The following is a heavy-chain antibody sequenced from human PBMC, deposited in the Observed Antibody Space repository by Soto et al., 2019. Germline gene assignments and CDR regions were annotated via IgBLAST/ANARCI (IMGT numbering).Heavy chain of an antibody. V-gene: IGHV3-23*01. Sequence: HPGGSLRLSCAASGFTFSSYAMSWVRQAPGKGLEWVSAISGSGGSTYYADSVKGRFTISRDNSKNTLYLQMNSLRAEDTAVYYCAKGSPIVVVVAATLFDAFDIWGQGTMVTVSS. CDR1: GFTFSSYA. CDR3: AKGSPIVVVVAATLFDAFDI. D-gene: IGHD2-15*01. J-gene: IGHJ3*02. CDR2: ISGSGGST.